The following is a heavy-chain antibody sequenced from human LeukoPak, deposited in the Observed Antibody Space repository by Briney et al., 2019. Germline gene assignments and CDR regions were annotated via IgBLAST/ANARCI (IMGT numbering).Heavy chain of an antibody. V-gene: IGHV4-59*01. Sequence: SETLSLTCTVSGGSISSYYRSWIRQPPGKGLEWIGYIYYSGSTNYNPSLKSRVTISVDTSKNQFSLKLSSVTAADTAVYYCARTYGDSLSFDYWGQGTLVTVSS. J-gene: IGHJ4*02. D-gene: IGHD4-17*01. CDR2: IYYSGST. CDR3: ARTYGDSLSFDY. CDR1: GGSISSYY.